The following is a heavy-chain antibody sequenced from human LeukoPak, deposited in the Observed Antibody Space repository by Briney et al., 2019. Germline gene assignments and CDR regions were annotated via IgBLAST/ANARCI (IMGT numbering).Heavy chain of an antibody. CDR2: ISSDSKSI. J-gene: IGHJ4*02. V-gene: IGHV3-21*01. CDR1: GFIFSSFT. CDR3: TRGSYGDYGY. Sequence: GGSLRLSCAASGFIFSSFTMNWVRQAPGKGLEWVSSISSDSKSIYYADSVKGRFIISRDNAKNSLFLQMDSLRAEDTALYYCTRGSYGDYGYWGQGTLVNVSS. D-gene: IGHD4-17*01.